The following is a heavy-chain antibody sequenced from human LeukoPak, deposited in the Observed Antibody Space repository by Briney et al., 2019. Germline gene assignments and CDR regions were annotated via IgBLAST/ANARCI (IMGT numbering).Heavy chain of an antibody. Sequence: ASVKVSCKASGYTFSSCDMNWVRQAPGQGLEWMGWINTNTGNPTYAQGFTGRFVFSLDTSVSTTYLQITSLKAEDTAVYYCARDPSSYYSGMDVWGQGTTVTVSS. CDR1: GYTFSSCD. CDR3: ARDPSSYYSGMDV. CDR2: INTNTGNP. V-gene: IGHV7-4-1*02. J-gene: IGHJ6*02.